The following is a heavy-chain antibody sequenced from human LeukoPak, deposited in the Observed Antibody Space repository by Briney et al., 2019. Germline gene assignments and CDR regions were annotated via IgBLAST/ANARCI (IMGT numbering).Heavy chain of an antibody. Sequence: GGSLRLSCAASGFTFSSYAMSWVRQAPGKGLEWVSAISGSGGSTYYADSVKDRFTISRDNSKNTLYLQMNSLRAEDTAVYYCAKSDGYYDSSGSFYFDYWGQGTLVTVSS. CDR2: ISGSGGST. V-gene: IGHV3-23*01. CDR1: GFTFSSYA. D-gene: IGHD3-22*01. J-gene: IGHJ4*02. CDR3: AKSDGYYDSSGSFYFDY.